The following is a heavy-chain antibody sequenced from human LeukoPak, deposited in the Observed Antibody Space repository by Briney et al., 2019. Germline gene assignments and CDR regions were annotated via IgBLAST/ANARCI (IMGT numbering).Heavy chain of an antibody. D-gene: IGHD3-22*01. V-gene: IGHV4-39*01. J-gene: IGHJ6*02. CDR1: GGSISSSSYY. Sequence: PSETLSLTCTVSGGSISSSSYYWGWIRQPPGKGLEWIGSIYYSGSTYYNPSLKSRVTISVDTSKSQFSLKLSSVTAADTAVYYCARRPDDSSGYYLYYYYYGMDVWGQGTTVTVSS. CDR2: IYYSGST. CDR3: ARRPDDSSGYYLYYYYYGMDV.